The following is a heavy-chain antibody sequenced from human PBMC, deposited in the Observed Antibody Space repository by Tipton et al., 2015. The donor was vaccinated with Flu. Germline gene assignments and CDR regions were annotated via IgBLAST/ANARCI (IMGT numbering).Heavy chain of an antibody. D-gene: IGHD6-19*01. CDR1: GFTFSRYW. Sequence: GSLRLSCAASGFTFSRYWMHWVRQAPGKGLEWVSDTNNDGTRRFYVDSVQGRFTISRDNAKNTVNLEMNSLRVEDTAVYYCAPTPGAVADNAGYYYGMEVRGQGTPVTVSS. CDR3: APTPGAVADNAGYYYGMEV. CDR2: TNNDGTRR. J-gene: IGHJ6*02. V-gene: IGHV3-74*01.